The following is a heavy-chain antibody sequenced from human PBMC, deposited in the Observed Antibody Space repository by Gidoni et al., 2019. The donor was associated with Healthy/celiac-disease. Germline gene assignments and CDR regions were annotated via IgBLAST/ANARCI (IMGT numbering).Heavy chain of an antibody. CDR2: ISGSGGST. CDR3: AKIGAGDSSGYPYFDY. V-gene: IGHV3-23*01. Sequence: EVQLLESGGGLVQPGGSLRLSCAASGFTFSRYAMSWVRQAPGKGLEWVSAISGSGGSTYYADSVKGRFTISRDNSKNTLYLQMNSLRAEDTAVYYCAKIGAGDSSGYPYFDYWGQGTLVTVSS. D-gene: IGHD3-22*01. J-gene: IGHJ4*02. CDR1: GFTFSRYA.